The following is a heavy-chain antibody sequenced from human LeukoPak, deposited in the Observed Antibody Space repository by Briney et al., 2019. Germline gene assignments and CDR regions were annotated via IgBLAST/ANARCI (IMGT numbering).Heavy chain of an antibody. V-gene: IGHV3-33*01. J-gene: IGHJ4*02. CDR3: AREFEATSNRGIIAY. D-gene: IGHD1-14*01. Sequence: GGSLRLSCAASGFTFSSHGMHWVRQASGKGLEWVAVIWYDGSNKYYADSVKGRFTISRDNSKNTLSLQMNSLRTEDTAVYYCAREFEATSNRGIIAYWGQGTLVTVSS. CDR1: GFTFSSHG. CDR2: IWYDGSNK.